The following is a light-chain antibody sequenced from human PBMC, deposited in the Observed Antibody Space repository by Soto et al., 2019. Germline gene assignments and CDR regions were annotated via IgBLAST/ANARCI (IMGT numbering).Light chain of an antibody. CDR3: QSYDSSLSGYV. J-gene: IGLJ1*01. Sequence: QSALTQPPSVSGSPGQSVTTSCTWISSNIGAGYDVHWYQQLPGTAPKLLIYGNSNRPSGVPDRFSGSKSGTSASLAITGLQAEDEADYYCQSYDSSLSGYVFGTGTKVTVL. CDR1: SSNIGAGYD. V-gene: IGLV1-40*01. CDR2: GNS.